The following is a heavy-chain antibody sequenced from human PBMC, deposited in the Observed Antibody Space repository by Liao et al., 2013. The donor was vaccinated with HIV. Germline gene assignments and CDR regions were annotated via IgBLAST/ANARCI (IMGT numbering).Heavy chain of an antibody. V-gene: IGHV4-30-4*08. CDR2: IYYSGST. CDR1: GGSISSGDYY. CDR3: ARGRAYYDFWDLDRGCDY. D-gene: IGHD3-3*01. J-gene: IGHJ4*02. Sequence: QLQLQESGPGLVKPSETLSLTCTVSGGSISSGDYYWSWIRQPPGKGLEWIGYIYYSGSTYYNPSLKSRVTISVDTSKNQFSLKLSSVTAADTAVYYCARGRAYYDFWDLDRGCDYWGQGTLVTVSS.